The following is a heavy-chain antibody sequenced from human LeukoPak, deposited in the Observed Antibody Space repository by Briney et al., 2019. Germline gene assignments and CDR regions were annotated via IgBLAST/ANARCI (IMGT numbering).Heavy chain of an antibody. CDR2: ISYDGINK. J-gene: IGHJ4*02. CDR3: AKDMDVEAAGFSFDY. D-gene: IGHD6-13*01. Sequence: AASGFTFSSFGMHWVRQAPGKGLEWVSIISYDGINKYFSDSVKGRFTISRDNSKNTLYLQMNSLRREDTAVYYCAKDMDVEAAGFSFDYWGQGTLVTVSS. V-gene: IGHV3-30*18. CDR1: GFTFSSFG.